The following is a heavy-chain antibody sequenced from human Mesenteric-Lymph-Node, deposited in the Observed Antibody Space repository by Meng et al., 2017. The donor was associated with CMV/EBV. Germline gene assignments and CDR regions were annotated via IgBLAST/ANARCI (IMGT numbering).Heavy chain of an antibody. CDR3: ARDTVGNYWDY. J-gene: IGHJ4*02. V-gene: IGHV3-30-3*01. CDR1: GFTFSSYA. CDR2: ISYDGSNK. Sequence: GESLKISCAASGFTFSSYAMHWVRQAPGKGLEWVAVISYDGSNKYYADSVKGRFTISRDNSKNTLYLQMNSLRAEDTAVYYCARDTVGNYWDYWGQGTLVTVSS. D-gene: IGHD7-27*01.